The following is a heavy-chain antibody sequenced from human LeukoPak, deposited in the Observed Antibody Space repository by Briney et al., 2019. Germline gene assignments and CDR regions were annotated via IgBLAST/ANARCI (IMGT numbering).Heavy chain of an antibody. CDR2: IKQDGSEA. D-gene: IGHD5-12*01. Sequence: PGGSLRLSCAASGFTFSSYWMSWVRQAPGKGLEWVANIKQDGSEAYYVDSVKGRFTISRDNAKNSLYLQMNSLRAEDTAVYYCARDLQRRGYSGYDNWGQGTLVTVSS. CDR3: ARDLQRRGYSGYDN. V-gene: IGHV3-7*01. CDR1: GFTFSSYW. J-gene: IGHJ4*02.